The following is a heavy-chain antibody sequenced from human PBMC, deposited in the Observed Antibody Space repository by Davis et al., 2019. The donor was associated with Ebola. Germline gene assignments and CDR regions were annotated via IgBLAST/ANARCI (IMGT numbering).Heavy chain of an antibody. Sequence: ASVKVSCTASGYTFTSYAISWVRQAPGQGLEWMGWISAYNGNTNYAQKLQGRVTMTTDTSTSTAYMELRSLRSDDTAVYYCARGGSSSWYVGWFDPWGQGTLVTVSS. CDR3: ARGGSSSWYVGWFDP. CDR2: ISAYNGNT. V-gene: IGHV1-18*01. CDR1: GYTFTSYA. J-gene: IGHJ5*02. D-gene: IGHD6-13*01.